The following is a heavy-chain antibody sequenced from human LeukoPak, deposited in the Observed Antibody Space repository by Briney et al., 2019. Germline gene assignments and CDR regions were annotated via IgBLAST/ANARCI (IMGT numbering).Heavy chain of an antibody. CDR2: ISGSGGST. CDR3: AKRRDIVVVVAARDYFDH. Sequence: GGSLRLSCAASGFTFSSYAMSWVRQAPGKGLEWVSAISGSGGSTYYADSVKGRFTISRDNSKNTLYLQMNSLRAEDTAVYYCAKRRDIVVVVAARDYFDHWGQGTLVTVSS. J-gene: IGHJ4*02. D-gene: IGHD2-15*01. CDR1: GFTFSSYA. V-gene: IGHV3-23*01.